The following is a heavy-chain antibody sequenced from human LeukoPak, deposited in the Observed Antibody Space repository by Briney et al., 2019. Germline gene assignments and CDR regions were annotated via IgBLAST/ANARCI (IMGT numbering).Heavy chain of an antibody. CDR2: IRYDGSNK. CDR3: AKDPGGIYSHFDY. V-gene: IGHV3-30*02. J-gene: IGHJ4*02. Sequence: PGGSLRLSCAASGFTFSNYGINWVREAPGKGVGGVGFIRYDGSNKYYAESVRGRFTISRENSKKTLYLQINSLRTVDTAVYYCAKDPGGIYSHFDYCGQGTLFTVSS. CDR1: GFTFSNYG. D-gene: IGHD1-26*01.